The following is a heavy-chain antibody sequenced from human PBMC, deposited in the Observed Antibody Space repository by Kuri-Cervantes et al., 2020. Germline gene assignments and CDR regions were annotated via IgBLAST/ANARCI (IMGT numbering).Heavy chain of an antibody. V-gene: IGHV3-30-3*01. J-gene: IGHJ4*02. CDR1: GFTFSSYA. D-gene: IGHD3-3*01. CDR3: ARDVAHYDFWSGHYMGPNDY. Sequence: LSLTCAASGFTFSSYAMHWVRQAPGKGLEWVAVISYDGSNKYYADSVKGRFTISRDNSKNTLYLQMNSLRAEDTAVYYCARDVAHYDFWSGHYMGPNDYCGQGILVTVSS. CDR2: ISYDGSNK.